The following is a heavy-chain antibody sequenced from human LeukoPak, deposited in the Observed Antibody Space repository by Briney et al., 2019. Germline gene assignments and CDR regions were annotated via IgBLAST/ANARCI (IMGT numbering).Heavy chain of an antibody. J-gene: IGHJ4*02. Sequence: ASVKVSCKASGYTFTSYGISWVRQAPGQGLEWMGWISAYNGNTNYAQKLQGRVTMTKDTSKSTAYMELRSLRSDDTAVYYCARDIRGYSGYDEGIDYWGQGTLVTVSS. CDR2: ISAYNGNT. V-gene: IGHV1-18*01. CDR3: ARDIRGYSGYDEGIDY. CDR1: GYTFTSYG. D-gene: IGHD5-12*01.